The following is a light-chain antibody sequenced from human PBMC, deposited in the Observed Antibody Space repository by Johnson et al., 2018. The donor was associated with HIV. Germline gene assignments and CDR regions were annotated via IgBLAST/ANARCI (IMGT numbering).Light chain of an antibody. J-gene: IGLJ1*01. Sequence: QSVLTQPPSVSAAPGQKVTISCSGSSSNIGNNYVSWYQQVPGTAPKLLIYDNNKRPSGIPDRISGSKSGTSATLGITGLQTGDEADYYFGTWDSSLRTGFFGTGTKVTVL. CDR2: DNN. V-gene: IGLV1-51*01. CDR1: SSNIGNNY. CDR3: GTWDSSLRTGF.